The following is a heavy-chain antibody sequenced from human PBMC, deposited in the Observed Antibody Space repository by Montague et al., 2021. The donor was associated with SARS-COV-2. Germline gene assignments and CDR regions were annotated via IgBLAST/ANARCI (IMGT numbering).Heavy chain of an antibody. D-gene: IGHD6-6*01. CDR2: IYHSGST. Sequence: SETLSLTCTVSGGSISSSSYYWGWIRQPPGKGLEWIGSIYHSGSTYYNPSLKSRVTISVDTSNNQFSLKLSSVTAADTAVYYCARDLKEYSSSGGFDYWGQGTLVTVSS. CDR3: ARDLKEYSSSGGFDY. V-gene: IGHV4-39*07. J-gene: IGHJ4*02. CDR1: GGSISSSSYY.